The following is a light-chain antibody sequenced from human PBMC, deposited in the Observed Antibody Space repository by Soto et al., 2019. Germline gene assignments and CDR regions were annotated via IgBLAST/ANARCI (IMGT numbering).Light chain of an antibody. CDR2: AAS. J-gene: IGKJ1*01. CDR1: QTISDY. Sequence: DIRMTQSPSSLSASVGDRVTITCRASQTISDYLNWYQQKPGKAPKLLIYAASSLQSGVPSRFSGSGSGTDFTLTISGLQPDDFATYHCQQSYSDPWTFGQGTKVEIK. CDR3: QQSYSDPWT. V-gene: IGKV1-39*01.